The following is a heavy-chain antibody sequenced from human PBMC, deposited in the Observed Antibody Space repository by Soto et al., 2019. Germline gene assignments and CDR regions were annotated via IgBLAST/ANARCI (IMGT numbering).Heavy chain of an antibody. D-gene: IGHD3-10*01. V-gene: IGHV4-34*01. Sequence: SETLSLTCAVYGGSFSGYYWSWIRQPPVKGLEWIGEINHSGSTNYNPSLKSRVTISVDTSKNQFSLKLSSVTAADTAVYYCARAYGSGSYYYYYYYGMDVWGQGTTVTVSS. CDR2: INHSGST. J-gene: IGHJ6*01. CDR3: ARAYGSGSYYYYYYYGMDV. CDR1: GGSFSGYY.